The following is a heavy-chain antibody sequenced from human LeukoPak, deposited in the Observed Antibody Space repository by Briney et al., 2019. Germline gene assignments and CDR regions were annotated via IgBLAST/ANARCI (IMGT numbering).Heavy chain of an antibody. D-gene: IGHD2-2*01. CDR3: AREPAAMPLLSYYYYYMDV. J-gene: IGHJ6*03. CDR2: ISSSSSTI. CDR1: GFTFSSYS. Sequence: PGGSLRLSCAASGFTFSSYSMNWVRQAPGKGLEWVSYISSSSSTIYYADSVKGRFTIPRDNAKNSLYLQMNSLRAEDTAVYYCAREPAAMPLLSYYYYYMDVWGKGTTVTVSS. V-gene: IGHV3-48*01.